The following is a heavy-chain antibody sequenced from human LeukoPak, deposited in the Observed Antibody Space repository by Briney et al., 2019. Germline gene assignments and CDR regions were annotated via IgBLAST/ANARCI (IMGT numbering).Heavy chain of an antibody. Sequence: PSETLSLTCTVSGGSISSHYYWICTRQPPGKGLEWIGSIYYSGSTYYNPSLKSRVTISVDTSKNQFSLKLSSLTAAETAVYYCARQYGSGSAYTPVVDLWGQGTLVTVSS. D-gene: IGHD3-10*01. CDR3: ARQYGSGSAYTPVVDL. CDR2: IYYSGST. V-gene: IGHV4-39*01. J-gene: IGHJ4*02. CDR1: GGSISSHYY.